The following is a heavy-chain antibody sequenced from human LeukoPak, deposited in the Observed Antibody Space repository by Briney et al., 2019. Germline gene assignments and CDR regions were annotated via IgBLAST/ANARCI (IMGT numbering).Heavy chain of an antibody. CDR1: GGSISSISSNNYH. Sequence: SETLSLTCIVSGGSISSISSNNYHWGWIRQPPGEGLEWIGSIYYSGSTYYNPSLKSRVTISVDTSKNQFSLKLSSVTAADTAVYYCARHYYYDSSGYDWGQGTLVTVSS. D-gene: IGHD3-22*01. CDR3: ARHYYYDSSGYD. V-gene: IGHV4-39*01. J-gene: IGHJ4*02. CDR2: IYYSGST.